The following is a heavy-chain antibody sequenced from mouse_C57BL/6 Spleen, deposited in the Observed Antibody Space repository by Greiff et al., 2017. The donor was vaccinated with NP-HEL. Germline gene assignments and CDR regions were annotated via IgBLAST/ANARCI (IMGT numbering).Heavy chain of an antibody. Sequence: QVQLQQSGPELVQPGASVKLSCKASGYTFTSYDINWVKQRPGQGLAWIGWIYPRDGSTKYNEKFKGQATLTVDTSSSTAYIEIHSLTSEDSAVDFCARSVYSNGGYAMDYWGQGTSVTVSS. V-gene: IGHV1-85*01. D-gene: IGHD2-5*01. CDR3: ARSVYSNGGYAMDY. J-gene: IGHJ4*01. CDR2: IYPRDGST. CDR1: GYTFTSYD.